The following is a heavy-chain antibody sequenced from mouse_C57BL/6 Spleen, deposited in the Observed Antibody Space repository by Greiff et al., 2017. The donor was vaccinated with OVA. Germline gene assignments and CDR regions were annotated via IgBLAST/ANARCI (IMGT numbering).Heavy chain of an antibody. Sequence: QVQLQQPGAELVKPGASVKLSCKASGYTFTSYWMPWVKQRPGRGLEWIGRIDPNSGGTTYNAKFQSKATLTVDKPSSTAYMQSSSLTAEDSAVDYCARYGNYGYCDVWGTGTTVTVAS. CDR3: ARYGNYGYCDV. V-gene: IGHV1-72*01. CDR2: IDPNSGGT. CDR1: GYTFTSYW. J-gene: IGHJ1*03. D-gene: IGHD2-1*01.